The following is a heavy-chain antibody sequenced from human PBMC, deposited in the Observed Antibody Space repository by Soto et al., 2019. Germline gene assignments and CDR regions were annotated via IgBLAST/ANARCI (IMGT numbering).Heavy chain of an antibody. J-gene: IGHJ5*02. D-gene: IGHD5-12*01. CDR3: ARVPTYEARFDP. CDR2: ISSSSSYI. CDR1: GFTFSSYS. V-gene: IGHV3-21*01. Sequence: GGSLRLSCAASGFTFSSYSMNWVRQAPGKGLEWVSSISSSSSYIYYADSVKGRFTISRDNAKNSLYLQMNSLRAEDTAVYYCARVPTYEARFDPWGQGTLVTVSS.